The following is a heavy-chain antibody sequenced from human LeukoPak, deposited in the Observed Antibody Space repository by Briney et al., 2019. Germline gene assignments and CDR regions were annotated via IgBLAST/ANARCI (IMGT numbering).Heavy chain of an antibody. J-gene: IGHJ5*02. CDR2: IYTSGST. CDR3: ARDEGYCSSTSCSNWFDP. V-gene: IGHV4-61*02. CDR1: GGSISSGSYY. D-gene: IGHD2-2*01. Sequence: SETLSLTCTVSGGSISSGSYYWSWIRQPAGKGLEWIGRIYTSGSTNYNPSLKSRVTISVGTSKNQFSLKLSSVTAADTAVYYCARDEGYCSSTSCSNWFDPWGQGTLVTVSS.